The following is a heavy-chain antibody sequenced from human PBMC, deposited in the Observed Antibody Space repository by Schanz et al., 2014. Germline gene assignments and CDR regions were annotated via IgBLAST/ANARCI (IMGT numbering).Heavy chain of an antibody. CDR3: ARDPYGKNSGDFDY. J-gene: IGHJ4*02. CDR2: IDPNGGAT. D-gene: IGHD4-17*01. V-gene: IGHV1-2*02. CDR1: GYTFAMYD. Sequence: QVQLVQSGSELKKPGASVKVSCKASGYTFAMYDMNWVRQAPGQGLEWVGWIDPNGGATNHAQMLQGRVTMTRDTSISTAYMELSGLTSDDTAVYFCARDPYGKNSGDFDYWGQGTLVTVSS.